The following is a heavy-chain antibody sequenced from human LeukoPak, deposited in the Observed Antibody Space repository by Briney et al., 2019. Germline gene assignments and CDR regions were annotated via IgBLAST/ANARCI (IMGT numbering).Heavy chain of an antibody. D-gene: IGHD6-19*01. CDR2: IKSKTDGGTT. CDR3: ATSSGWTGAFDY. CDR1: GFIFSNAW. V-gene: IGHV3-15*01. J-gene: IGHJ4*02. Sequence: GGSLRLSCAASGFIFSNAWMAWVRQAPGKGLEWVGRIKSKTDGGTTDYAAPVKGRFTISRDDSKNTLYLQMNSLKTEDTAVYFCATSSGWTGAFDYWGQGTLVTVSS.